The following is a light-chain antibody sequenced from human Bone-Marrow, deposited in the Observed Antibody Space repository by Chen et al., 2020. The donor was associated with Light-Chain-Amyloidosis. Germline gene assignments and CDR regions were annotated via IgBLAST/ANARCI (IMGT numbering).Light chain of an antibody. V-gene: IGKV1-39*01. J-gene: IGKJ1*01. Sequence: DIQMTQSPSSLSASVGDRVTITCRASQAISRSLHWYQQKPGKAPNLLIYAASSLQSGVPSRLSGSGSGTDFTLTISTVQPEDFGTYYCQQSYSDPRTFGQGTKVEIK. CDR1: QAISRS. CDR3: QQSYSDPRT. CDR2: AAS.